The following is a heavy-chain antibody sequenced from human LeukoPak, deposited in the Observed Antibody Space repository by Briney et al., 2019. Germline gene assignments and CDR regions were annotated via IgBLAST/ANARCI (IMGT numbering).Heavy chain of an antibody. CDR2: IYYGGST. Sequence: PSETLSLTCTLSGDSINSYTYSSINSTTYYWGWIRQAPGKGLEWIGNIYYGGSTYYNPSLKNRLTISVDTSKNQFSLRLSPVTATDTAVYYCARQIARGYGINFYYMDVWGKGTTVTVSS. J-gene: IGHJ6*03. V-gene: IGHV4-39*01. CDR1: GDSINSYTYSSINSTTYY. D-gene: IGHD3-10*01. CDR3: ARQIARGYGINFYYMDV.